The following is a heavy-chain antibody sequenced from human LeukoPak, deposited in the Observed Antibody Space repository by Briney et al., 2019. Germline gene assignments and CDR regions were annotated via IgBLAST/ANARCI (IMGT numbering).Heavy chain of an antibody. CDR3: ARRGGGYYDSSGYYPVDY. V-gene: IGHV1-18*04. CDR2: ISAYNGNT. Sequence: ASVKVSCKASGYTFTSYYMHWVRQAPGQGLEWMGWISAYNGNTNYAQKLQGRVTMTTDTSTSTAYMELRSLRSDDTAVYYCARRGGGYYDSSGYYPVDYWGQGTLVTVSS. J-gene: IGHJ4*02. CDR1: GYTFTSYY. D-gene: IGHD3-22*01.